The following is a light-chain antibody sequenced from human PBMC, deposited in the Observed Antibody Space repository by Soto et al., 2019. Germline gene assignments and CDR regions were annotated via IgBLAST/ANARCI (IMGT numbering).Light chain of an antibody. Sequence: EIVLIQSPATLSLSPGERATLSCRASQSVSSNLAWYQQKPGQAPRLLIYDASTRATGIPARFTGSGSGTDFTLTTSSLGPEDFAVYYCQQRSTWPPITFGQGTRLEIK. CDR3: QQRSTWPPIT. CDR2: DAS. V-gene: IGKV3-11*01. J-gene: IGKJ5*01. CDR1: QSVSSN.